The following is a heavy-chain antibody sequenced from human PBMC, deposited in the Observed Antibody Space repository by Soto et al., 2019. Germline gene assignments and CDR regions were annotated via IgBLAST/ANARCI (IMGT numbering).Heavy chain of an antibody. CDR2: ITADGGT. V-gene: IGHV3-23*01. J-gene: IGHJ3*02. D-gene: IGHD2-15*01. CDR3: APHVSCSGGSCQYDAFAI. CDR1: VFTVSRHA. Sequence: GGSLRLSCEGSVFTVSRHAMTWIRQAPGKGPVWVSTITADGGTYYADSVKGRFAMSRDTSESTLYLQMNSLVAEDTAAYFCAPHVSCSGGSCQYDAFAIRGQGTMVTVSS.